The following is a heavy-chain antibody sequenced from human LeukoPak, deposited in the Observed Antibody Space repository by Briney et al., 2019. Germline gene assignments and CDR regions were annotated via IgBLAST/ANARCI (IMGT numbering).Heavy chain of an antibody. Sequence: ASVKVSCKASGYTFTGYYMHWVRQAPGQGLEWMGWINPNSGGTNYAQKFQGWVTMTRDTSISTAYMELSSLRSEDTAVYYCARVYDSSGHYPIDYWGQGTLVTVSS. J-gene: IGHJ4*02. D-gene: IGHD3-22*01. CDR2: INPNSGGT. V-gene: IGHV1-2*04. CDR3: ARVYDSSGHYPIDY. CDR1: GYTFTGYY.